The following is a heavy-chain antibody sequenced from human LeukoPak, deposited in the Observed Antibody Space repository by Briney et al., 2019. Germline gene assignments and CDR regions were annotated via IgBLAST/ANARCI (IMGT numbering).Heavy chain of an antibody. Sequence: GASVRVSCKASGGTFSTDAINWIRQAPGQGLEWMGGFIPRFGTTFYAQKFQGRVTLVADKSTNAAFMEGSSLTSDDTAVYYCARQHCAGGTCYDDRGFFDFWGQGTLVTVSS. CDR2: FIPRFGTT. CDR3: ARQHCAGGTCYDDRGFFDF. D-gene: IGHD2-15*01. V-gene: IGHV1-69*06. CDR1: GGTFSTDA. J-gene: IGHJ4*02.